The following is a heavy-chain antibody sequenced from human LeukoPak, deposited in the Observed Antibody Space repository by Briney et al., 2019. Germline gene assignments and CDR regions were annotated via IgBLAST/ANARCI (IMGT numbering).Heavy chain of an antibody. D-gene: IGHD3-16*01. CDR3: VRVPAGGYDY. Sequence: GGSLRLSCAASGFTFSDYYMSWIRQAPGKGLEWVSYISGSGSIIKYADSVKGRFTISRDNAKNSLYLQMNSLRAEDTAVYYCVRVPAGGYDYWGQGTLVTVSS. J-gene: IGHJ4*02. V-gene: IGHV3-11*01. CDR2: ISGSGSII. CDR1: GFTFSDYY.